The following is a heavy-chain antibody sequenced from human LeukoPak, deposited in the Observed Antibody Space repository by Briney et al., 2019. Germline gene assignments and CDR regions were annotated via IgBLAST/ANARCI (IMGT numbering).Heavy chain of an antibody. CDR2: ISSSSSYI. J-gene: IGHJ4*02. D-gene: IGHD2-2*01. Sequence: PGGSQRLSCAASGFTFSSYSMNWVRQAPGKGLEWVSSISSSSSYIYYADSVKGRFTISRDNAKNSLYLQMNSLRAEDTAVYYCARVNVVVPAAIVGFHYFDYWGQGTLVTVSS. CDR1: GFTFSSYS. V-gene: IGHV3-21*01. CDR3: ARVNVVVPAAIVGFHYFDY.